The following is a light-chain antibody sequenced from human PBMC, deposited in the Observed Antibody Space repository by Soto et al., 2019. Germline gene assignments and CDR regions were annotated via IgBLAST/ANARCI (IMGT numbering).Light chain of an antibody. J-gene: IGKJ1*01. CDR3: QQYNRYPWT. V-gene: IGKV1-5*03. CDR1: QSISSW. Sequence: NRMTHSPSTLPASVGDRVTITCRASQSISSWLDWYQQKPGKAPKLLIYKASSLQSGVPSRFSGSGSGTEFTLTISSLQPDDFATYYCQQYNRYPWTFGHGTKVDI. CDR2: KAS.